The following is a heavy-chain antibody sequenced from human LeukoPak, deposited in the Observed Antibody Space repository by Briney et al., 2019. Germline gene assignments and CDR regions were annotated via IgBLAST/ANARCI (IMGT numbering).Heavy chain of an antibody. CDR2: IISNSKTI. Sequence: RGSPRLSCALSGFNLTVYEIIWVRHAPGKGLEWVSYIISNSKTIYYSDSVNGRFTISRDPAKNSLYLEMNSLRAEDTAVYYCARVPHPPEGSSRLYRYYYYYMDVWGKGTTVTVSS. CDR1: GFNLTVYE. CDR3: ARVPHPPEGSSRLYRYYYYYMDV. J-gene: IGHJ6*03. D-gene: IGHD3-16*02. V-gene: IGHV3-48*03.